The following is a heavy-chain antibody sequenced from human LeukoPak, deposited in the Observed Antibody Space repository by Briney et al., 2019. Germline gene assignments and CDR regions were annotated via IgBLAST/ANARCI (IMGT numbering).Heavy chain of an antibody. V-gene: IGHV3-48*02. CDR3: ARVAEIQLWLRSAFDY. D-gene: IGHD5-18*01. CDR2: ISTSSSTM. J-gene: IGHJ4*02. CDR1: GFTFSIYS. Sequence: PGGPLRLSCAASGFTFSIYSMHWVRQAPGKGLEWVSFISTSSSTMYYADSVKGRFTISRDNAKNSLYLQMNSLRDEDTAVYYCARVAEIQLWLRSAFDYWGQGTLVTVSS.